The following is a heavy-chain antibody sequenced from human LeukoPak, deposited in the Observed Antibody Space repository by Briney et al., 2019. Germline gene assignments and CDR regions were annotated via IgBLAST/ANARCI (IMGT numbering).Heavy chain of an antibody. D-gene: IGHD3-3*01. CDR2: INPNSGGT. V-gene: IGHV1-2*02. J-gene: IGHJ5*02. Sequence: GASVKVSCKASGYTFTGYYMHWVRQAPGQGLEWMGWINPNSGGTNYAQKFQGRVTMTRDTSISTAYMELSRLRSDDTAVYYCARGQYYDFWSGYFDWFDPWGQGTLVTVSS. CDR1: GYTFTGYY. CDR3: ARGQYYDFWSGYFDWFDP.